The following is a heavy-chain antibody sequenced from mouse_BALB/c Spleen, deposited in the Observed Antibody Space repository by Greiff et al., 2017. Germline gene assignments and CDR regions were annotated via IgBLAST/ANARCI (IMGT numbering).Heavy chain of an antibody. J-gene: IGHJ4*01. CDR3: ARSLEYAMDY. Sequence: QVQLQQSGAELVRPGTSVKVSCKASGYAFTNYLIEWVKQRPGQGLEWIGVINPGSGGTNYNEKFKGKATLTADKSSSTAYMQLSSLTSDDSAVYFCARSLEYAMDYWGQGTSVTVSS. D-gene: IGHD2-10*02. CDR2: INPGSGGT. CDR1: GYAFTNYL. V-gene: IGHV1-54*01.